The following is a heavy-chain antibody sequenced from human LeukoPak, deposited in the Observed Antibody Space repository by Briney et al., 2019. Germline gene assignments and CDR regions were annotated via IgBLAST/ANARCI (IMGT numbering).Heavy chain of an antibody. CDR2: FDPEGGET. J-gene: IGHJ4*02. CDR3: ATAVVDGSGSYHGLDY. V-gene: IGHV1-24*01. D-gene: IGHD3-10*01. CDR1: GYTLTELS. Sequence: ASVKVSCKVSGYTLTELSMLWVRQAPGKGLEWMGGFDPEGGETIYAQKFQGRVTMTEDTSTDTAYMELSSLRSEDTAVYYCATAVVDGSGSYHGLDYWGQGTLVTVSS.